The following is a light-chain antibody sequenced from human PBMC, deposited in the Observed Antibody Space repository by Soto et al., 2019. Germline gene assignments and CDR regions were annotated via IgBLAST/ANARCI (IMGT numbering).Light chain of an antibody. J-gene: IGLJ1*01. CDR1: SSNIGSAT. Sequence: QSVLTQPPSASGTPGQRVTFSCSGSSSNIGSATVNWYQQLPGTAPKLPIFNNNQRPSGVPDRFSGSKSGTSAYLAISGLQSADEADYYCAVLDDSFNGLYVFGIWTKVTVL. V-gene: IGLV1-44*01. CDR3: AVLDDSFNGLYV. CDR2: NNN.